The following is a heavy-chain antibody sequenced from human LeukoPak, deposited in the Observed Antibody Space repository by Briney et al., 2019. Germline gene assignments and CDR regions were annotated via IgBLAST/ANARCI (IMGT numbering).Heavy chain of an antibody. CDR3: ARWGITFWSGYSSSLVFDY. J-gene: IGHJ4*02. V-gene: IGHV4-59*08. D-gene: IGHD3-3*01. Sequence: SEALSLTCTVSGGSISSYYWSWIRQPPGKGLEWIGYIYYSGSTNYNPSLKSRVTISVDTSKNQFSLKLSSVTAADTAVYYCARWGITFWSGYSSSLVFDYWGQGTLVTVSS. CDR2: IYYSGST. CDR1: GGSISSYY.